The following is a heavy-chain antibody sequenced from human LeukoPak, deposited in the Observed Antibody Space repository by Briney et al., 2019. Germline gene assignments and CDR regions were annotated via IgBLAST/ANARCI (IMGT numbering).Heavy chain of an antibody. D-gene: IGHD2-15*01. CDR2: ITSNGGST. CDR1: GFTFSSYA. V-gene: IGHV3-64D*06. CDR3: LKGYCSGDSCYWYFDL. Sequence: GGSLRLSCSASGFTFSSYAMHWVRQAPGKGLEYVSAITSNGGSTYYADSVKGRFTISRDNSKNTLYLKMSSLRAEDTAVYYCLKGYCSGDSCYWYFDLWGRGTPVTVSS. J-gene: IGHJ2*01.